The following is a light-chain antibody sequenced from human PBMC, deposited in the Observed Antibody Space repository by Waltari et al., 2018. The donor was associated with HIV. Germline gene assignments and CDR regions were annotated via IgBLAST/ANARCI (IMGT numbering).Light chain of an antibody. J-gene: IGLJ3*02. V-gene: IGLV2-23*01. CDR3: CSYTGSTTWV. CDR2: EDN. Sequence: QSALTQPASVSGSPGQSITISCTGTSSDVGSYNVVSWYQQHPGKAPKPMIYEDNKRPPGVSNRFSGSKSGNTASLTISGLQAEDEADYYCCSYTGSTTWVFGGGTKLTVL. CDR1: SSDVGSYNV.